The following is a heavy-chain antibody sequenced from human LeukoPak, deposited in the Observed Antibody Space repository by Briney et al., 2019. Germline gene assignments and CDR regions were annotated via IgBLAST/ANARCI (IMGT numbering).Heavy chain of an antibody. J-gene: IGHJ6*02. CDR3: ARDFYSSGWYYGMDV. CDR2: ISSSSSYI. Sequence: KPGGSLRLSCAASGFTFSSYSMNWVRRAPGKGLGWVSSISSSSSYIYYADSVKGRFTISRDNAKNSLYLQMNSLRAEDTAAYYCARDFYSSGWYYGMDVWGQGTTVTVSS. CDR1: GFTFSSYS. D-gene: IGHD6-19*01. V-gene: IGHV3-21*01.